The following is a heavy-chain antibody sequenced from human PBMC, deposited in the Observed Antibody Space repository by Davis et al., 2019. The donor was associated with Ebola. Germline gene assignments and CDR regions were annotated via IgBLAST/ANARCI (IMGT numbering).Heavy chain of an antibody. CDR1: GYTFTGSY. J-gene: IGHJ6*02. V-gene: IGHV1-2*04. Sequence: AASVKVSCKASGYTFTGSYMHWVRQAPGQGLVWMGWINPNSGGTNYAQKFQGWVTMTRDTSISTAYMELSRLRYDDTAVYYCARGASGYDTYYYGMDVWGQGTTVTVSS. CDR3: ARGASGYDTYYYGMDV. D-gene: IGHD5-12*01. CDR2: INPNSGGT.